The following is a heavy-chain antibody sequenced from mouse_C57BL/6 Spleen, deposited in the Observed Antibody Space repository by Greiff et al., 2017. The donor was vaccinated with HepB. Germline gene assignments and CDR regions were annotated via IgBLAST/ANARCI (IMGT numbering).Heavy chain of an antibody. V-gene: IGHV5-6*01. CDR3: ARDYYGSSSPFYYAMDY. D-gene: IGHD1-1*01. CDR2: ISSGGSYT. Sequence: EVQWVESGGDLVKPGGSLKLSCAASGFTFSSYGMSWVRQTPDKRLEWVATISSGGSYTYYPDSVKGRFTISRDNAKNTLYLQMSSLKSEDTAMYYCARDYYGSSSPFYYAMDYWGQGTSVTVSS. CDR1: GFTFSSYG. J-gene: IGHJ4*01.